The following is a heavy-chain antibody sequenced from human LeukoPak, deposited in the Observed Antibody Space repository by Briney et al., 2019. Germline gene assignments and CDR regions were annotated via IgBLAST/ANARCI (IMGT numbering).Heavy chain of an antibody. Sequence: ASVKVSCKASGYTFTSYGISWVRQAPGQGLGWMGWISAYNGNTNYAQKIQGRVTMTTDTSTSTAYMEVRSLRSDDTAVYYCERDCGSGSYCGWGQGTLVTVSS. V-gene: IGHV1-18*01. J-gene: IGHJ4*02. D-gene: IGHD3-10*01. CDR3: ERDCGSGSYCG. CDR2: ISAYNGNT. CDR1: GYTFTSYG.